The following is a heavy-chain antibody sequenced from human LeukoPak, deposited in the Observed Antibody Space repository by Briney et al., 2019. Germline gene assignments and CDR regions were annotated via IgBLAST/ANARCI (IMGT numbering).Heavy chain of an antibody. Sequence: GGSLRLSCAASGFXFSSYAMSWVRQAPGKGLEWVSAISGSGGSTYYADPVKGRFTISRDNSKNTLYLQMNSLRAEDTAVYYCAKNYYASGSYPRDAFDIWGQGTMVTVSS. CDR1: GFXFSSYA. CDR2: ISGSGGST. CDR3: AKNYYASGSYPRDAFDI. J-gene: IGHJ3*02. D-gene: IGHD3-10*01. V-gene: IGHV3-23*01.